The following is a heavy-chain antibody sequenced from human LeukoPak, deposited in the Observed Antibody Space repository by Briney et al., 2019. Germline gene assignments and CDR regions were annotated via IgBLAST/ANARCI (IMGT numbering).Heavy chain of an antibody. CDR2: ISAYNGNT. J-gene: IGHJ5*02. CDR1: GYTFTSYG. Sequence: ASVKVSCKASGYTFTSYGISWVRQAPGQGLEWMGWISAYNGNTNYAQKLQGRVTMTTDTSTSTAYMELRSLRSDDTAVYYCGRVGYCSSTSCYGRVRFDPWGQGTLVTVSS. D-gene: IGHD2-2*01. V-gene: IGHV1-18*01. CDR3: GRVGYCSSTSCYGRVRFDP.